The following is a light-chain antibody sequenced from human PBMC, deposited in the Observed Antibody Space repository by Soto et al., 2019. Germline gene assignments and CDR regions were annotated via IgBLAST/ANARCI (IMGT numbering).Light chain of an antibody. CDR3: QQYCSSPPIT. Sequence: EIVLTQSPGTLSLSPGERATLSCRASHSVSSSYVAWYQQKPGQAPRLLIYGASSRATGIPDRFSGSGSGTDFTLTISRLEPEDFAVYYCQQYCSSPPITCGQGTRLEIK. CDR2: GAS. CDR1: HSVSSSY. J-gene: IGKJ5*01. V-gene: IGKV3-20*01.